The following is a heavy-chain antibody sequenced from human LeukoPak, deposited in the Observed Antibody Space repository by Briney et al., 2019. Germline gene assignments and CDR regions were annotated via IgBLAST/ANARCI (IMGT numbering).Heavy chain of an antibody. CDR2: IYYSGST. CDR3: ARLLRLGELSLWGVPLDDAFDI. CDR1: GGSISGYY. V-gene: IGHV4-59*08. J-gene: IGHJ3*02. Sequence: SETLSLTCTVSGGSISGYYWSWIRQPPGKGLEWIGYIYYSGSTKYNPSLKSRVTISVDTSKNQFSLKLSSVTAADTAVYYCARLLRLGELSLWGVPLDDAFDIWGQGTMVTVSS. D-gene: IGHD3-16*02.